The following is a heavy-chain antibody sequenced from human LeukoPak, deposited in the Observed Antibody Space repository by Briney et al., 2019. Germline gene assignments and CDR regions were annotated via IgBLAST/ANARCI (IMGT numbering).Heavy chain of an antibody. D-gene: IGHD2-8*01. Sequence: GGSLRLSCAASGFSFSTYEMSWIRQAPGKGLERVSYISSSGSTIYYADSVKGRFTISRDNAKNSLYLQMNSLRAEDTAVYYCARDGDIVLMVYARREYGMDVWGQGTTVTVSS. V-gene: IGHV3-11*01. CDR3: ARDGDIVLMVYARREYGMDV. CDR1: GFSFSTYE. J-gene: IGHJ6*02. CDR2: ISSSGSTI.